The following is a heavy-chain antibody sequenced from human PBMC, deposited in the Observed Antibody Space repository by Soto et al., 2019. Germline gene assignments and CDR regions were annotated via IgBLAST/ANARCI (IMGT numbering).Heavy chain of an antibody. J-gene: IGHJ6*02. CDR1: GFTFSYYA. CDR2: VSAGGDMT. CDR3: ARGDRGGSGSPASYYYSGLDV. D-gene: IGHD3-10*01. V-gene: IGHV3-23*01. Sequence: DVQLLESGGHLVQPGGSLRLSCAASGFTFSYYAMSWVRQAPGKGLEWVSSVSAGGDMTYYSDSVKGRFTISRDNSNNALFLQMNSLRIEDTALYYCARGDRGGSGSPASYYYSGLDVWGQGTTVTVS.